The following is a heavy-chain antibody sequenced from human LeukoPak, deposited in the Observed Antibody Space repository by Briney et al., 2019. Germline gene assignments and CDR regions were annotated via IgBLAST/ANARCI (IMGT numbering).Heavy chain of an antibody. J-gene: IGHJ4*02. D-gene: IGHD1-1*01. V-gene: IGHV3-7*01. CDR1: GFTFNGSW. Sequence: FTSSASGFTFNGSWMNWVRQAPGKGLEWVANMDPSGSQTRYVDSVKGRFTISKDDPGTSLYLEMHSLRAEDTAIYHCAVWTSGNYWGQGALVTVSS. CDR3: AVWTSGNY. CDR2: MDPSGSQT.